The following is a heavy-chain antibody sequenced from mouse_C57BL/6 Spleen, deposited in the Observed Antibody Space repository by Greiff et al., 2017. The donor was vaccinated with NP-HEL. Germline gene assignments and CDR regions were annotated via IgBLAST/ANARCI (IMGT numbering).Heavy chain of an antibody. D-gene: IGHD1-1*01. Sequence: QVQLKESGAELVRPGASVTLSCKASGYTFTDYEMHWVKQTPVHGLEWIGAIDPETGGTAYNQKFKGKATLTADQSSSTAYMELRSLTSEDSAVYYCTRSVVATRWYFDVWGTGTTVTVSS. J-gene: IGHJ1*03. V-gene: IGHV1-15*01. CDR3: TRSVVATRWYFDV. CDR1: GYTFTDYE. CDR2: IDPETGGT.